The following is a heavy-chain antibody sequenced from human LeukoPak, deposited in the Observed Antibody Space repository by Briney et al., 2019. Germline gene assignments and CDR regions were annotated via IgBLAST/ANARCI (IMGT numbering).Heavy chain of an antibody. V-gene: IGHV3-7*03. Sequence: GSLRLSCAASGFTFTDAWMSWVRQVPGKGLEWVASINHNGNVNYYVDSVKGRFTISRDNAKNSLYLQMSNLRAEDTAVYFCARGGGLDVWGQGATVTVSS. CDR2: INHNGNVN. CDR1: GFTFTDAW. CDR3: ARGGGLDV. D-gene: IGHD3-16*01. J-gene: IGHJ6*02.